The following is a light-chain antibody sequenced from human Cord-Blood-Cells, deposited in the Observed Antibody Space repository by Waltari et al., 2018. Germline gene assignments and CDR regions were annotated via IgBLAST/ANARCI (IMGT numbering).Light chain of an antibody. V-gene: IGLV2-11*01. CDR2: DVR. Sequence: QSSLTQPRSVSGSPGQSVTISCTGTSSAVGGYNYVSWYQQRPGKAPKLMIYDVRKRPSGVPDRFSGSKSGNTASLTISGLQAEDEADYYCCSYAVSYTLIFGTWTKVTVL. CDR1: SSAVGGYNY. J-gene: IGLJ1*01. CDR3: CSYAVSYTLI.